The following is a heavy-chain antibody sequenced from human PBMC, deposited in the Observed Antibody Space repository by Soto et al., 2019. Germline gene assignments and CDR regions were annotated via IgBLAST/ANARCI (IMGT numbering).Heavy chain of an antibody. CDR2: IYWDDDK. CDR1: GFSLSTSGVG. CDR3: AHFNPRLYYVFWIRGKNWFDP. Sequence: SGPTLVNPTRTLTLTCTFSGFSLSTSGVGVGWIRQPPGKALEWLALIYWDDDKRYSPSLKSRLTITKDTSKNQVVLTMPNMDPVDTATYYFAHFNPRLYYVFWIRGKNWFDPWGQETLVTVSS. J-gene: IGHJ5*02. D-gene: IGHD3-3*01. V-gene: IGHV2-5*02.